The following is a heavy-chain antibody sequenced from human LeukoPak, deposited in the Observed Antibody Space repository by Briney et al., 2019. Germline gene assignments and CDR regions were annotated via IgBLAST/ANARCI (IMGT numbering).Heavy chain of an antibody. D-gene: IGHD6-19*01. CDR1: GFTFSNAW. V-gene: IGHV3-15*01. J-gene: IGHJ4*02. CDR3: TTEVEDSGGWLPDY. CDR2: IKSKTDGGTT. Sequence: PGRSLRLSCAASGFTFSNAWMSWVRQAPGKGLEWVGRIKSKTDGGTTDYAAPVKGRFTISRDDSKNTLYLQMNSLKTEDTAVYYCTTEVEDSGGWLPDYWGQGTLVTVSS.